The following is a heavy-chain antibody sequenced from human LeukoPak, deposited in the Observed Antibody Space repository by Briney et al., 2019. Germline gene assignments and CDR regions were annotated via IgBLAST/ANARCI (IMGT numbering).Heavy chain of an antibody. Sequence: AETLSLTCTVPGGSISSYYWSWIRQSPGKGLEWIGYIYYGGTTNYNPSLKSRVTMLIDTSKNQFSLRLSSVTAADTAVYYCARHAGGYSYETWGQGTLDTVSS. J-gene: IGHJ4*02. CDR1: GGSISSYY. CDR2: IYYGGTT. D-gene: IGHD5-18*01. V-gene: IGHV4-59*01. CDR3: ARHAGGYSYET.